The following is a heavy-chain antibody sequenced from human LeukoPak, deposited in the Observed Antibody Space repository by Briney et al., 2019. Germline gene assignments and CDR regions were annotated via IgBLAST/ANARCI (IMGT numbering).Heavy chain of an antibody. CDR3: ARDPGDSSFFDY. J-gene: IGHJ4*02. V-gene: IGHV4-39*07. CDR1: GGSISSSSYY. D-gene: IGHD4-11*01. Sequence: SETLSLTCTVSGGSISSSSYYWGWIRQPPGKGLEWIGSIYYSGSTYYNPSLKSRVTISVDTSKNQLSLKLSSVTAADTAVYYCARDPGDSSFFDYWGQGTLVTVSS. CDR2: IYYSGST.